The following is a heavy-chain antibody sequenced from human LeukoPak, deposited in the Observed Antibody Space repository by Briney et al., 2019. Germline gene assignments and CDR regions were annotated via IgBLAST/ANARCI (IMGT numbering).Heavy chain of an antibody. CDR3: GRDPHYDDFRRYYFYMYV. Sequence: ASVKVSCKASGYTFTCYYIHWVRQAPGQGLEWMGWINRNSGATIYAQKFHVRVTMTRDTTISTAYKELSRLRSADTAGYYCGRDPHYDDFRRYYFYMYVWGKGTTVTVSS. CDR1: GYTFTCYY. V-gene: IGHV1-2*02. CDR2: INRNSGAT. J-gene: IGHJ6*03. D-gene: IGHD4-17*01.